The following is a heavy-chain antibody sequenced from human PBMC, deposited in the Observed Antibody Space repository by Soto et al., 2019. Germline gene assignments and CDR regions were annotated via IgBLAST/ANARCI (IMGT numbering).Heavy chain of an antibody. CDR2: IYWDDDK. Sequence: QITLKESGPPLVKPTQTLTLTCTFSGFSLSTSGVGVGWIRQPPGKALEWLALIYWDDDKRYSPSLKSRLTIPKDTSKHQVVLTMTNMYPVDTATYYCARLDFSQSGWKDWGQGTLVTVSS. CDR3: ARLDFSQSGWKD. J-gene: IGHJ4*02. V-gene: IGHV2-5*02. D-gene: IGHD3-9*01. CDR1: GFSLSTSGVG.